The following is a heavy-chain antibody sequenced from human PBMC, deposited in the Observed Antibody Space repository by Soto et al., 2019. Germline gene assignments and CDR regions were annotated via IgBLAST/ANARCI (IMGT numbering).Heavy chain of an antibody. CDR3: ARDRDDYGSGNYYNRIDF. Sequence: QVQLVQSGAEVKKPGSSVKVSCKASGGIFSTYAISWLRQAPGRGLEWMGGIIPIFGTPNYAQRFQGRVTSTADESTTTSYMELSRLKSEDTAVYYCARDRDDYGSGNYYNRIDFWGQGTLVTVSS. D-gene: IGHD3-10*01. CDR2: IIPIFGTP. CDR1: GGIFSTYA. J-gene: IGHJ4*02. V-gene: IGHV1-69*01.